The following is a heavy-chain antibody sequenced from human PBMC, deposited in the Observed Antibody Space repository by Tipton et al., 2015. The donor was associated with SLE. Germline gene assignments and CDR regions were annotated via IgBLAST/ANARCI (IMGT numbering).Heavy chain of an antibody. D-gene: IGHD4-11*01. Sequence: TLSLTCSVSGGSIGDYPYWWGWIRQPPGKGLEWIGSISYSGSTSYKSSLKSRVTISLDTSTNQFSLELTSMTAADTAVYYCARRADDYSNWFDPWGQGTQVSVSS. CDR3: ARRADDYSNWFDP. CDR2: ISYSGST. CDR1: GGSIGDYPYW. J-gene: IGHJ5*02. V-gene: IGHV4-61*05.